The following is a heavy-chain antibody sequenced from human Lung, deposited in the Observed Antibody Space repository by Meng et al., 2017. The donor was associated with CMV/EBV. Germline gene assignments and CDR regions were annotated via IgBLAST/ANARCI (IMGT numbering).Heavy chain of an antibody. V-gene: IGHV3-33*06. D-gene: IGHD2-2*01. Sequence: GESXKISCAASGFSFSSFAMHWVRQAPGKGLEWVAVIWFDGSFKFYGDSVQGRFTISRDNSKNILYLEMNNLRAEDTAVYYCAKVPCSSTSCYPYYFDYWXQGSXVTVSS. J-gene: IGHJ4*02. CDR2: IWFDGSFK. CDR3: AKVPCSSTSCYPYYFDY. CDR1: GFSFSSFA.